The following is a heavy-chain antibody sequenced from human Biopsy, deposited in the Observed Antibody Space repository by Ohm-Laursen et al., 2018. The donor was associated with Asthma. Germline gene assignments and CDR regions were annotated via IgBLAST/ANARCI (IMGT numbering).Heavy chain of an antibody. CDR2: ISVYNGNT. D-gene: IGHD3-10*01. CDR3: ARAVDYSHYYGIDV. J-gene: IGHJ6*02. CDR1: GYTFNSAG. V-gene: IGHV1-18*01. Sequence: ASVKVSCKTSGYTFNSAGITWVRQAPGRGLEWMGWISVYNGNTKVAQKLQDRVTMITDTSTGTAYMELRSLRSDDTAVYFCARAVDYSHYYGIDVWGQGTTVTVS.